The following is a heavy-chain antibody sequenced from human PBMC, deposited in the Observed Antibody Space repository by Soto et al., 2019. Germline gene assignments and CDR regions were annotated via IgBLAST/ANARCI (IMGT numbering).Heavy chain of an antibody. CDR2: IYYSGST. V-gene: IGHV4-30-4*01. CDR1: GGSISSGDYY. D-gene: IGHD3-10*01. Sequence: QVQLQESGPGLVKPSQTLSLTCTVSGGSISSGDYYWSWIRQPPGKGLEWIGYIYYSGSTYYNPPLLVRVTISVDASKSRFSLRLRSVTAADTAVYYCARDELVRGRSSHYYSGMDVWGQGTTVTVSS. J-gene: IGHJ6*02. CDR3: ARDELVRGRSSHYYSGMDV.